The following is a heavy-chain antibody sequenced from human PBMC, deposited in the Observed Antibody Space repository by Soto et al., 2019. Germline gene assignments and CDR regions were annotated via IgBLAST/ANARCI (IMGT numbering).Heavy chain of an antibody. CDR2: IYYSGST. D-gene: IGHD6-13*01. Sequence: SETLSLTCTVSGGSISSGDYYWSWIRQPPGKGLEWIGYIYYSGSTYYNPSLKSRVTISVDTSKNQFSLKLSSVTAADTAVYYCARALGSSRWYFDYWGQGTLVTVSS. J-gene: IGHJ4*02. CDR3: ARALGSSRWYFDY. V-gene: IGHV4-30-4*01. CDR1: GGSISSGDYY.